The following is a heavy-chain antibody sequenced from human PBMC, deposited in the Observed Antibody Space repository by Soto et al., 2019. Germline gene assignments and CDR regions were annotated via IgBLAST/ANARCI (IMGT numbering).Heavy chain of an antibody. V-gene: IGHV3-49*04. J-gene: IGHJ6*02. D-gene: IGHD3-3*01. Sequence: PGGSLRLSCTFSGFTSDDYALTWVRQAPGKGLEWVAFATSQAFGGTTDYAASVKGRFTISRDDSTTVAYLQMNSLQTEDTAIYYCTRDGDLYGMDVWGQGTTVTVSS. CDR1: GFTSDDYA. CDR3: TRDGDLYGMDV. CDR2: ATSQAFGGTT.